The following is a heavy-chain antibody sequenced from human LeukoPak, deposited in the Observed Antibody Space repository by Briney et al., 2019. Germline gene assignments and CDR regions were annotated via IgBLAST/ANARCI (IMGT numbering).Heavy chain of an antibody. V-gene: IGHV3-48*02. CDR2: ISSDSRTI. CDR3: ARYGWWTSYITNYFDY. Sequence: GGSLRLSCAASGFTFSSYSMNWVRQAPGKGLEWVSYISSDSRTIYYADSVKGRFTISRDNAKNSLYLQMKSLRDEDTAVYYGARYGWWTSYITNYFDYWGQGTLVTVSS. D-gene: IGHD3-10*01. J-gene: IGHJ4*02. CDR1: GFTFSSYS.